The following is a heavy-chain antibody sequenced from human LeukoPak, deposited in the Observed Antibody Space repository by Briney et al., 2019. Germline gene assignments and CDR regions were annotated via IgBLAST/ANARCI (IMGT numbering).Heavy chain of an antibody. CDR2: IHYSGST. V-gene: IGHV4-39*01. D-gene: IGHD6-19*01. Sequence: SETLSLTCTVSGGSIDNSHYYWGWIRQPPGEGLEWIASIHYSGSTHYNPSLKSRVTISVDTSKNQFSLKLSSVTAADTAVYYCARAVAGEFDYWGQGTLVTVSS. J-gene: IGHJ4*02. CDR1: GGSIDNSHYY. CDR3: ARAVAGEFDY.